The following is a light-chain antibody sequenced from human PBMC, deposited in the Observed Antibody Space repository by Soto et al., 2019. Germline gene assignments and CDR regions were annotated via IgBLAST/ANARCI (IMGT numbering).Light chain of an antibody. CDR1: LIVFSN. CDR2: GVS. Sequence: EVVMTQSPATLSVSPGERATLSCRTSLIVFSNLAWYQQKPGQAPRLLIYGVSTRATGNPARFSGSGSGTEFTLTVSSLEPEDFAVYYCQQRSNWPPSITFGQGTRLEIK. CDR3: QQRSNWPPSIT. J-gene: IGKJ5*01. V-gene: IGKV3-15*01.